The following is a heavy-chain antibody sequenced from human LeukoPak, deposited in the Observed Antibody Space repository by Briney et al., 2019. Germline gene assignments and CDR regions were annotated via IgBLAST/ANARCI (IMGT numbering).Heavy chain of an antibody. CDR2: IKEDGSEK. CDR3: AHSGSYFDY. V-gene: IGHV3-7*01. CDR1: GFPFSNYW. Sequence: GGSLRLSCAAPGFPFSNYWMSWVRQAPGKGLEWVANIKEDGSEKNYVDSVKGRFTISRDNAKNSVYLQMDSLRAEDTAVYHCAHSGSYFDYLGQGTLVTVSS. J-gene: IGHJ4*02. D-gene: IGHD1-26*01.